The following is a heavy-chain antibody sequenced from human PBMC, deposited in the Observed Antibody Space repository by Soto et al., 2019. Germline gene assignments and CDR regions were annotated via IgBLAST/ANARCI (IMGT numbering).Heavy chain of an antibody. CDR1: GYTFTGYY. CDR3: ARRMATNHTDAFDI. J-gene: IGHJ3*02. CDR2: INPNSGGT. V-gene: IGHV1-2*04. Sequence: ASSEGLCKASGYTFTGYYMHWVRQAPGQGLEWMGWINPNSGGTNYAQKFRGWVTMTRDTSISTAYMELSRLRSDDTAVYYCARRMATNHTDAFDIWGQGKMVTVS. D-gene: IGHD5-12*01.